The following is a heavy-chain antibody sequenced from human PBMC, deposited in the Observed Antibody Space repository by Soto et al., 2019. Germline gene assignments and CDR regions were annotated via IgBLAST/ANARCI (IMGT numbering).Heavy chain of an antibody. CDR1: GGSISSGGYC. J-gene: IGHJ5*02. CDR3: ARDLGRKKTGRWFDP. Sequence: SETLSLTCTVSGGSISSGGYCWSWIRQHPGKGLEWIGYIYYSGSTYYNPSLKSRVTISVDTSKNQFSLKLSSVTAADTAVYYCARDLGRKKTGRWFDPWGQGTLVTVSS. CDR2: IYYSGST. V-gene: IGHV4-31*03.